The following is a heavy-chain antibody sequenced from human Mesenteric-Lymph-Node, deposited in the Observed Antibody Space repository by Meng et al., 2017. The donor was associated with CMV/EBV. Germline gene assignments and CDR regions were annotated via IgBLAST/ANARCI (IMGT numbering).Heavy chain of an antibody. Sequence: SGPTLVKPTQTLTLTCSFSGFSLSTSGMRVRWIRQPPGEALEWLARIDWDDEKIYSTSLKTRLTISKDTPKNQVVLTMTDMDPVDTATYYCARTRDSSPGYFDYWGQGTLVTVSS. V-gene: IGHV2-70D*14. CDR3: ARTRDSSPGYFDY. D-gene: IGHD6-13*01. CDR1: GFSLSTSGMR. CDR2: IDWDDEK. J-gene: IGHJ4*02.